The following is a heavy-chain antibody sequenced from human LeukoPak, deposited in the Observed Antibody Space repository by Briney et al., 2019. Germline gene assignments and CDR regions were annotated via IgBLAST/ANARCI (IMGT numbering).Heavy chain of an antibody. J-gene: IGHJ4*02. CDR3: ARSALVVTVDYFDY. CDR2: IYYSGST. V-gene: IGHV4-30-4*01. CDR1: GGSISSGDYY. D-gene: IGHD2-21*02. Sequence: SETLSLTCTVSGGSISSGDYYWSWIRQPPGKGLEWIGYIYYSGSTYYNPSLKSRVTISVDTSKNQFSLKLSSVTAADTAVYYCARSALVVTVDYFDYWGQGTLVTVSS.